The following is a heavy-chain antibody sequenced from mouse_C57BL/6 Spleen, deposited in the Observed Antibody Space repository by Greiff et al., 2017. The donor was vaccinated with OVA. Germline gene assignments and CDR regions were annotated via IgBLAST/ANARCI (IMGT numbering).Heavy chain of an antibody. Sequence: VQLQQSGPELVKPGASVKMSCKASGYTFTDYSMHWVKQSHGKSLEWIGYINPNNGGTSYNQKFKGKATLTVNKSSSTAYMELRSLTSEDSAVYYCARGDLLLRYPDWYFDVWGTGTTVTVSS. D-gene: IGHD1-1*01. CDR3: ARGDLLLRYPDWYFDV. V-gene: IGHV1-22*01. CDR2: INPNNGGT. J-gene: IGHJ1*03. CDR1: GYTFTDYS.